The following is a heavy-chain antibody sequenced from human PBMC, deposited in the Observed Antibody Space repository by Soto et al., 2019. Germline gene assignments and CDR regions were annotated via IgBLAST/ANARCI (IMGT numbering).Heavy chain of an antibody. CDR3: AKASRTWPYYFDD. Sequence: SETLSLTCTVSDDSITSGAYYWGLIRQPPGKGLEWIGTIQYRGSTYYNPSLKSRVTMSLDTSKNTLYLQMNSLRAEDTAIYYCAKASRTWPYYFDDWGQGTLVTVSS. J-gene: IGHJ4*02. CDR2: IQYRGST. V-gene: IGHV4-39*07. CDR1: DDSITSGAYY.